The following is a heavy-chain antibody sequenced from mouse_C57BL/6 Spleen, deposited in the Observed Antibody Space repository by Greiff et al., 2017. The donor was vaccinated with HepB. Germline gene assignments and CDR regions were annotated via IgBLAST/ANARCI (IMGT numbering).Heavy chain of an antibody. V-gene: IGHV1-82*01. CDR1: GYAFSSSW. D-gene: IGHD2-5*01. CDR3: ARNSTPFDY. Sequence: VQLQQSGPELVKPGASVKISCKASGYAFSSSWMNWVKRRPGKGLEWIGRIYPGDGDTNYNGKFKGKATLTAGKSSSTAYMQHSSLTAEDSAVYFCARNSTPFDYWGQGTTLTVSS. J-gene: IGHJ2*01. CDR2: IYPGDGDT.